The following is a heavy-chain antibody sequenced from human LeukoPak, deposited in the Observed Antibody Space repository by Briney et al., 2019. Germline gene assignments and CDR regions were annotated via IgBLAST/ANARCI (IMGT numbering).Heavy chain of an antibody. CDR2: INPNSGDT. CDR1: GYTFTGYY. J-gene: IGHJ4*02. D-gene: IGHD4-4*01. Sequence: ASVKVSCKASGYTFTGYYIHWVRQAPGQGLEWMGWINPNSGDTNYAQKFQGRVTMTRDTSITTAYMELSRLRSDDTAMYYCAKVTALTTDYWGQGTLVTVSS. CDR3: AKVTALTTDY. V-gene: IGHV1-2*02.